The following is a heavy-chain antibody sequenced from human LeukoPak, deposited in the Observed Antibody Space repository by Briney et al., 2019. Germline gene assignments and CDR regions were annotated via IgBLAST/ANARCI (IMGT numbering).Heavy chain of an antibody. D-gene: IGHD2-2*01. V-gene: IGHV3-9*01. CDR3: AKAHCSSTSCQSYY. CDR2: ISWNSGSI. CDR1: GFTVDDYA. Sequence: GGSLRLSCAASGFTVDDYAMHWVRHAPGKGLEWVSGISWNSGSIGYADSVKGRFTTSGDSAKNSLYLQMNSLRAEDTALYYCAKAHCSSTSCQSYYWGQGTLVTVSS. J-gene: IGHJ4*02.